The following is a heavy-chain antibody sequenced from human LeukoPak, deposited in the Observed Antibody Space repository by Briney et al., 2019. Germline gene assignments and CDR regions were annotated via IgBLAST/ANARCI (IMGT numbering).Heavy chain of an antibody. Sequence: GGSLRLSCAASGFIFSSYGMHWVRQAPGKGLEWGAVISYDGSNKYYADSVKDRFTISRDNSKNTLYLQMNSLRAEDTAVYYCAKPGGSGSYYYYYYYMDVWGKGTTVTVSS. CDR3: AKPGGSGSYYYYYYYMDV. CDR2: ISYDGSNK. D-gene: IGHD1-26*01. J-gene: IGHJ6*03. CDR1: GFIFSSYG. V-gene: IGHV3-30*18.